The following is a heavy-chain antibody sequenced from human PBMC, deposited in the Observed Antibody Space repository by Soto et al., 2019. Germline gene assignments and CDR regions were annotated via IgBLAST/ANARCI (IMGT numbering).Heavy chain of an antibody. CDR3: ARACSSNSCYDVFDY. CDR2: IHTSGST. CDR1: GGSISSYY. J-gene: IGHJ4*02. D-gene: IGHD2-2*01. Sequence: PSETLSLTCTVSGGSISSYYWSWIRQPAGKGLEWIGRIHTSGSTNYNPSLKSRATMSVDTSKNQFSLKLSSVTAADTAVYYCARACSSNSCYDVFDYWGQGTLVTVSS. V-gene: IGHV4-4*07.